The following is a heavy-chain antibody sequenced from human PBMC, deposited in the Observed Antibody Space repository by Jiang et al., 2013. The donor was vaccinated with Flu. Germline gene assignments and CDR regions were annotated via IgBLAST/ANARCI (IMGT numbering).Heavy chain of an antibody. J-gene: IGHJ4*02. Sequence: SVSSNSAAWNWIRQSPSRGLEWTGKGHTTGPKWYNDYAVSVKSRISINPDTSKNHFSLQINSVTPDDTAMYYCVREIYRGPSLFDYWGQGTLVTVSS. V-gene: IGHV6-1*01. CDR2: HTTGPKWYN. CDR1: SVSSNSAA. CDR3: VREIYRGPSLFDY. D-gene: IGHD3-10*01.